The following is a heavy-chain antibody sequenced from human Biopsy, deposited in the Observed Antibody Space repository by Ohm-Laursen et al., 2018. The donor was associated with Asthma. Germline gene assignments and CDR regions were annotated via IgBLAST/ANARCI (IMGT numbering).Heavy chain of an antibody. CDR1: GFTFSNYV. V-gene: IGHV3-23*01. Sequence: GSLRLSCAASGFTFSNYVMSWVRQAPGKGLEWVSSITGSDGFTYYADSVKGRFTISRDKSDNTLYLQMNSLTAEDTAVYHCARTFHFWSPYHAEHYQLWGQGTLVTVPS. D-gene: IGHD3-3*02. CDR2: ITGSDGFT. CDR3: ARTFHFWSPYHAEHYQL. J-gene: IGHJ1*01.